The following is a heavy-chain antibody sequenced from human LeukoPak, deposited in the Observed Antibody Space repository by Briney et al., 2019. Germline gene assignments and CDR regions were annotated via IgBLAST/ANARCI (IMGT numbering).Heavy chain of an antibody. CDR2: ISAAGSGT. D-gene: IGHD3-3*01. Sequence: GGSLRLSCTASGFSFGTHAMSWVRRAPGVGLEWVSTISAAGSGTYYADSVKGRFTISRDNSMNTLYLQMNSLRPEDTAVYYCAREGVNSPDDTFDVWGQGTMVTVSS. V-gene: IGHV3-23*01. CDR3: AREGVNSPDDTFDV. CDR1: GFSFGTHA. J-gene: IGHJ3*01.